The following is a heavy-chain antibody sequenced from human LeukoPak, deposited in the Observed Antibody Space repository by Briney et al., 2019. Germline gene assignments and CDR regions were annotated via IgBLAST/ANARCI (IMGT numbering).Heavy chain of an antibody. D-gene: IGHD3-22*01. CDR3: ARALPCPYYDSSGYCDDAFDI. V-gene: IGHV3-21*01. CDR2: ISSSSSYI. J-gene: IGHJ3*02. Sequence: GGSLRLSCAASGFTFSSYSMNWVRQAPGKGLEWVSSISSSSSYIYYADSVKGRFTIPRDNAKNSLYLQMNSLRAGDTAVYYCARALPCPYYDSSGYCDDAFDIWGQGTMVTVSS. CDR1: GFTFSSYS.